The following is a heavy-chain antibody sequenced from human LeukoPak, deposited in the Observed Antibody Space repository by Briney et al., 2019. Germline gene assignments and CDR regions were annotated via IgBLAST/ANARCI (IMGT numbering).Heavy chain of an antibody. Sequence: ASVKVSCKASGYTFTGYYMHWVRQAPGQGLEWMGWINPNSGGTNYAQKFQGRVTMTRDTSISTAYMELSRLRSDDTAVYCCARAPTRITMIIGYWGQGTLVTVSS. D-gene: IGHD3-22*01. J-gene: IGHJ4*02. CDR1: GYTFTGYY. V-gene: IGHV1-2*02. CDR3: ARAPTRITMIIGY. CDR2: INPNSGGT.